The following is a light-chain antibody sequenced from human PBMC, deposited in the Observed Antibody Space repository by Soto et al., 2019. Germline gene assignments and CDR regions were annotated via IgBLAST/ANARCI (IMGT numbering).Light chain of an antibody. CDR1: QSVNSN. J-gene: IGKJ4*01. CDR3: QQYNNWPPLT. CDR2: GVS. V-gene: IGKV3-15*01. Sequence: EIVMTQSPATLSVSPGERATLSCRASQSVNSNLAWYQQKPGQAPRLLIYGVSTRATGIPARFSGSGSGTDFTLTISSLQSEDFAVYYCQQYNNWPPLTFGGGTKVEIK.